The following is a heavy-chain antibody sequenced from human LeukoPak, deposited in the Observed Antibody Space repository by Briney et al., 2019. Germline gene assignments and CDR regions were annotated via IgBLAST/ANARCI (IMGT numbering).Heavy chain of an antibody. CDR1: GGSFSRYY. J-gene: IGHJ6*03. CDR2: INHSGST. D-gene: IGHD6-13*01. V-gene: IGHV4-34*01. CDR3: ARRRAAAGLRRYYYYYYMDV. Sequence: SETLSLTCAVYGGSFSRYYWSWISQPPGKGLEWIGEINHSGSTNYNPSLKSRVTISVDTSKNQFSLKLSSVTAADTAVYYCARRRAAAGLRRYYYYYYMDVWGKGTTVTVSS.